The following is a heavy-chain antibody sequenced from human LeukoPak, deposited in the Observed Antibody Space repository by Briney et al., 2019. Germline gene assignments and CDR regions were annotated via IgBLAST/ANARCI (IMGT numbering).Heavy chain of an antibody. CDR3: AREVAKRGTVTFDY. CDR2: ISYDGNKR. V-gene: IGHV3-30*03. CDR1: GFTFRNYG. D-gene: IGHD4-17*01. J-gene: IGHJ4*02. Sequence: GGSPRLSCAASGFTFRNYGMHWVRQAPGKGLEWVAVISYDGNKRFYEDSVKGRFIISRDNSGNTLYLQLNSLRGGDTAVYFCAREVAKRGTVTFDYWGRGTLVTVSS.